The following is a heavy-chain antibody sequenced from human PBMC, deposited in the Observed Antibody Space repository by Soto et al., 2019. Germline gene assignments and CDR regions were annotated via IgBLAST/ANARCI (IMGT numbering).Heavy chain of an antibody. V-gene: IGHV1-69*02. CDR3: ARGGAVVVPGAVDRHNWFDP. D-gene: IGHD2-2*01. J-gene: IGHJ5*02. CDR1: GGTFSSYS. Sequence: QVQLVQSGAEVKKPGSSVKVSCEASGGTFSSYSFSWVRQAPGQGLEWMGRVIPILGMANYAHKFQGRVTMTADKSTSTVYMQLSSLRSGDTAVYYGARGGAVVVPGAVDRHNWFDPWGQGTLVTVSS. CDR2: VIPILGMA.